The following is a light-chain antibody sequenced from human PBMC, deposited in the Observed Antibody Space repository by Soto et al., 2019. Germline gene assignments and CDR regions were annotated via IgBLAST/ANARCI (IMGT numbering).Light chain of an antibody. CDR1: PSVSSN. V-gene: IGKV3-15*01. J-gene: IGKJ1*01. Sequence: EIVMTQSQATLSVSPGERATLSCRASPSVSSNLARFQQKPGQAARLLMYGASTGATGIPARFSGSGSGTEFTLAMSSLQSEDLAVCCCQQYNDWPPWTLGQGTNVDIK. CDR3: QQYNDWPPWT. CDR2: GAS.